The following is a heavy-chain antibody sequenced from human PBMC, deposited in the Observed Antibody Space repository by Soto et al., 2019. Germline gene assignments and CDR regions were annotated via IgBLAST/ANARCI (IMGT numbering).Heavy chain of an antibody. Sequence: GGSLRLSCAASGFTFSSYAMHWVRQAPGKGLEWVAVISYDGSNKYYADSVKGRFTISRDNSKNTLYLQMNSLRAEDTAVYYCATDINTRQGWYYYGMDVWGQGTTVTVSS. J-gene: IGHJ6*02. CDR2: ISYDGSNK. D-gene: IGHD6-19*01. CDR3: ATDINTRQGWYYYGMDV. V-gene: IGHV3-30-3*01. CDR1: GFTFSSYA.